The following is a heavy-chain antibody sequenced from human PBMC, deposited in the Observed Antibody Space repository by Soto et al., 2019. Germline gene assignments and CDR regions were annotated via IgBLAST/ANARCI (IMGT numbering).Heavy chain of an antibody. CDR1: GGSISSSSYY. CDR3: ASHSTAIRRHFDY. J-gene: IGHJ4*02. V-gene: IGHV4-39*07. Sequence: PSETLSLTCTVSGGSISSSSYYWGWIRQPPGKGLEYIGNIYYSGSTNYNPSLKSRVTISLDTSKNQFSLRLSSVTAADTAVYYCASHSTAIRRHFDYWGQGTLVTVSS. D-gene: IGHD5-18*01. CDR2: IYYSGST.